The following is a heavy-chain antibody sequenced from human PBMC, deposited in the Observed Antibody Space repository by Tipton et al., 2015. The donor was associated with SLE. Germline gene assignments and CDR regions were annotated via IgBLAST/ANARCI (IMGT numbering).Heavy chain of an antibody. Sequence: TLSLTCTVSGDSISGQYWSWIRQPPGKGLEWIGYIYYSGTTNYNPSLKSRVTISVDTSKNQFSLKLSSVTAADTAVYYCARAIYSNYVGYYFDYWGQGTLVTVSS. J-gene: IGHJ4*02. CDR3: ARAIYSNYVGYYFDY. V-gene: IGHV4-59*11. CDR1: GDSISGQY. CDR2: IYYSGTT. D-gene: IGHD4-11*01.